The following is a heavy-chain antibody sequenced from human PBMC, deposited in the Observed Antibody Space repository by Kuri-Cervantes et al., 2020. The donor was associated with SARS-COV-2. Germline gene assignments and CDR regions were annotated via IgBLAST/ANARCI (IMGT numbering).Heavy chain of an antibody. CDR2: IYYSGST. CDR3: ARRRGGQLDP. V-gene: IGHV4-59*12. D-gene: IGHD2-2*01. Sequence: GSLRLSCTVSGGSISSYYWSWIRQPPGKGLEWIGYIYYSGSTNYNPSLKSRVTISVDTSKNQFSLKLSSVTAADTAVYYCARRRGGQLDPWGQGTLVTVSS. J-gene: IGHJ5*02. CDR1: GGSISSYY.